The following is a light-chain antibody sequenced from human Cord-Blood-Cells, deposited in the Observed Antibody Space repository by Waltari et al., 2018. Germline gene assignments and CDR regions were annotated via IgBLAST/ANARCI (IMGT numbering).Light chain of an antibody. CDR2: AAS. V-gene: IGKV1-39*01. J-gene: IGKJ3*01. CDR1: QSISSY. Sequence: DIQITQSPSSLSASVGDRVTITCRASQSISSYLNWYQQKPGKAPKLLIYAASSLQSGVPSRFSGSGSGTDFTLTISSLQPKDFATYYCQQSYSTPFTFGPGTKVDIK. CDR3: QQSYSTPFT.